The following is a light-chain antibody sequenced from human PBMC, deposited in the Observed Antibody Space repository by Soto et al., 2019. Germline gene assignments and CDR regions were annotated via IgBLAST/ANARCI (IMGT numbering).Light chain of an antibody. CDR2: LAS. J-gene: IGKJ2*01. V-gene: IGKV4-1*01. Sequence: DIVMTQSPDSLVVSLGERATIDCKSSQSILFTSSNKNYLTWYQQKPGQPPKVLISLASNWYSGVPDRFSGSGSGTELSLTINDLQAEDLAIYFCQQYYNSPFTFGQGTKLEIK. CDR1: QSILFTSSNKNY. CDR3: QQYYNSPFT.